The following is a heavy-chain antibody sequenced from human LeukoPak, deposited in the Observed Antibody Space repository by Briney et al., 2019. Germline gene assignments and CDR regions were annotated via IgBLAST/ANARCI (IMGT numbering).Heavy chain of an antibody. V-gene: IGHV4-61*01. CDR2: IYYSGST. Sequence: PSETLSLTCTVSGGSISSSSYYWSWIRQPPGKGLEWIGYIYYSGSTNYNPSLKSRVTISVDTSKNQFSLKLSSVTAADTAVYYCARGVQYYYDSSGYPTQFDLWGQGTLVTVSS. J-gene: IGHJ4*02. CDR1: GGSISSSSYY. D-gene: IGHD3-22*01. CDR3: ARGVQYYYDSSGYPTQFDL.